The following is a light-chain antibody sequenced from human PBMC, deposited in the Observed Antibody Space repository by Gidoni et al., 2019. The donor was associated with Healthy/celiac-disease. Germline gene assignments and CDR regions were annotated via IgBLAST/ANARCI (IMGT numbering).Light chain of an antibody. CDR1: SSNIGSNY. J-gene: IGLJ2*01. V-gene: IGLV1-47*01. CDR2: RNN. Sequence: QSVLTQPPSASGTPGQRVTISCSGSSSNIGSNYVYWYPQLPGTAPKLLIDRNNQLPSGVPDRFSGSKSGTSASLAISGLRSEDEADYYCAAWDDSLSGLFGGGTKLTVL. CDR3: AAWDDSLSGL.